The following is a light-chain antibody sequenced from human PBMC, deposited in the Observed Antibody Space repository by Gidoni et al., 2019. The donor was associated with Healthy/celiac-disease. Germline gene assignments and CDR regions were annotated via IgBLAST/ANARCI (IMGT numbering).Light chain of an antibody. J-gene: IGKJ5*01. CDR1: QSVSSY. Sequence: ELVLTLSPATLSLSPGERATLSCRASQSVSSYLAWYQQKPGQAPRLLLCDASNRATGIPARFSGSGSGTDFTLTISSLEPEDFAVYYCQQRSNWPSITFGQGTRLEIK. CDR2: DAS. V-gene: IGKV3-11*01. CDR3: QQRSNWPSIT.